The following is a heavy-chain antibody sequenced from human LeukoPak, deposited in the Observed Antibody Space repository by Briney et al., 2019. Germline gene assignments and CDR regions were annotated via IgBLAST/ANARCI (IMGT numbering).Heavy chain of an antibody. V-gene: IGHV3-7*01. D-gene: IGHD1-26*01. Sequence: PGGSLRLSCAASGFIFSNNWMSWVRQAPGKGLEWVANTKGDGSETYYVDSVKGRFTISRDNTRNSLYLQMNSLRADDTATYYCTRDDFSGSYCDWGHGTLVTVSS. CDR1: GFIFSNNW. CDR3: TRDDFSGSYCD. CDR2: TKGDGSET. J-gene: IGHJ4*01.